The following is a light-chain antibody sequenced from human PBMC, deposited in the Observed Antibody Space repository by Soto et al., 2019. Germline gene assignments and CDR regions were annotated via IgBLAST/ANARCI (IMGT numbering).Light chain of an antibody. CDR3: LQHHAFPFS. J-gene: IGKJ3*01. V-gene: IGKV1-17*01. Sequence: DIQMTQSPSSLSASVEDRVTITCRARQGINNLLGWYQQRPGKAPKRLIYAAFNLEGGVPSRFSGSGSGTEFTRTISSLQPEDFATYYCLQHHAFPFSFGPGT. CDR2: AAF. CDR1: QGINNL.